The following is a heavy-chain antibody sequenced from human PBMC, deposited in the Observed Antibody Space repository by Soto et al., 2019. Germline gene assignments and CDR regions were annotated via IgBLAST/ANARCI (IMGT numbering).Heavy chain of an antibody. Sequence: PSETLSLTCAVYGGSFSDYYWTWIRQPPWKGLEWIGEIHHSGSTNYNPSLKSRVTISLDTSKNQFSLKLNSVTAADTAVYYCARDLWGYCGTDCYPLDVWGQGTTVT. D-gene: IGHD2-21*02. CDR2: IHHSGST. CDR3: ARDLWGYCGTDCYPLDV. J-gene: IGHJ6*02. CDR1: GGSFSDYY. V-gene: IGHV4-34*01.